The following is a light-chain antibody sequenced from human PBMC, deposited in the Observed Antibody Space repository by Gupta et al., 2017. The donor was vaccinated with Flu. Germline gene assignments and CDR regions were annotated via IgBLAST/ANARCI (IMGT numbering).Light chain of an antibody. CDR2: GAA. Sequence: ENVLTQSPGTLSLFPGERATLSCGASQSVSSSYLAWYQQKLGQAPRLLIYGAASRATGIPDRFSGSGSGTDFTLTISCLEPEDFAVCYCQHEGDSPNTFGQVTKLEIK. V-gene: IGKV3-20*01. CDR3: QHEGDSPNT. CDR1: QSVSSSY. J-gene: IGKJ2*01.